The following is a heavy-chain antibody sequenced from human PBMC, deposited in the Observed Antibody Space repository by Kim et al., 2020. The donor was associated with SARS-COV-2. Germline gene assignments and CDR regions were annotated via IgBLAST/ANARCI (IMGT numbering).Heavy chain of an antibody. CDR2: IYYSGSP. Sequence: SETLSLTCTVSGGSISSGGYYWSWIRQHPGKGLEWIGYIYYSGSPYYNPSLKSRVTISVDTSKNQFSLKLSSVTAADTAVYYCARDSSSSWGYYYYYYGMDVWGQGTTVTVSS. CDR1: GGSISSGGYY. CDR3: ARDSSSSWGYYYYYYGMDV. D-gene: IGHD6-13*01. V-gene: IGHV4-31*03. J-gene: IGHJ6*02.